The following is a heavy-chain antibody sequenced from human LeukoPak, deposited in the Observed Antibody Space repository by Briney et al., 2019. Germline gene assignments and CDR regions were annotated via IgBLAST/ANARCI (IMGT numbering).Heavy chain of an antibody. CDR3: ARWIMVYSSSSYPFDY. CDR1: GFTFSSYA. D-gene: IGHD6-13*01. J-gene: IGHJ4*02. Sequence: PGGSLRLSCAASGFTFSSYAMSWVRQAPGKGLEWVSAISGSGGSTYYADSVKGRFTISRDNSKNTLYLQMNSLRAEDTAVYYCARWIMVYSSSSYPFDYWGQGTLVTVSS. V-gene: IGHV3-23*01. CDR2: ISGSGGST.